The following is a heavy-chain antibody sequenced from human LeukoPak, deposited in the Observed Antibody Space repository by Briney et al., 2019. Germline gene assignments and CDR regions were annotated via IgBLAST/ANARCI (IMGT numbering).Heavy chain of an antibody. D-gene: IGHD3-3*01. CDR1: GGFIYSGDYY. CDR3: ARGRVANGLDFDY. J-gene: IGHJ4*02. V-gene: IGHV4-30-4*01. CDR2: IYYSGST. Sequence: SETLSLTCTVSGGFIYSGDYYWSWIRQPPGKGLEWIGYIYYSGSTFYNPSLKSRVTISVDTSKNQFSLKLSSVTAADTAVYYCARGRVANGLDFDYWGQGTLVTVSS.